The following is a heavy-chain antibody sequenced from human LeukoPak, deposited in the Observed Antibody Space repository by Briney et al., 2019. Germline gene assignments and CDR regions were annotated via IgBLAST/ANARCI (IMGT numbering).Heavy chain of an antibody. V-gene: IGHV3-30*18. CDR3: AKDRVVVVSNDFDY. CDR1: GFTFRSYG. Sequence: PGGSLRLSCATSGFTFRSYGMHWVRQAPGKGLEWVGVISYDGSSQDYADSVKGRFTISRDNSKNTLYLQMNSLRTEDMAVYYCAKDRVVVVSNDFDYWGQGTLVTVSS. J-gene: IGHJ4*02. D-gene: IGHD2-21*01. CDR2: ISYDGSSQ.